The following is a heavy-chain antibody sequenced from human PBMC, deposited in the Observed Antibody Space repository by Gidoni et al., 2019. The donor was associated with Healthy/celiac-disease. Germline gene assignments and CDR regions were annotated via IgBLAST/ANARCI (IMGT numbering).Heavy chain of an antibody. J-gene: IGHJ4*02. Sequence: QVQLVQSGAEVKKPGAPVMVSCKAPGYTLTSFGISWVRQAPGQGLEWKGWISAYNGNTNYAQKIQGRVTMTTDTSTSTAYMELRSLRSDDTAVYYCARDGSSWRTYAYFDYWGQGTLVTVSS. D-gene: IGHD6-13*01. V-gene: IGHV1-18*04. CDR1: GYTLTSFG. CDR2: ISAYNGNT. CDR3: ARDGSSWRTYAYFDY.